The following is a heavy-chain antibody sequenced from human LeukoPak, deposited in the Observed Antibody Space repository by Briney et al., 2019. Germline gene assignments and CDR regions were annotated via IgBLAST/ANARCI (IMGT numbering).Heavy chain of an antibody. CDR1: GGSVSSVGDY. CDR3: ARGGYYGAFDY. V-gene: IGHV4-61*02. CDR2: IYVSGST. Sequence: SETLSLTCTVSGGSVSSVGDYWNWIRQPAGKGLEWIGRIYVSGSTDYNPSLESRVSVSLDTSENQFSLKLSSVTAADTAVYYCARGGYYGAFDYWGQGTLVTVAS. D-gene: IGHD3-10*01. J-gene: IGHJ4*02.